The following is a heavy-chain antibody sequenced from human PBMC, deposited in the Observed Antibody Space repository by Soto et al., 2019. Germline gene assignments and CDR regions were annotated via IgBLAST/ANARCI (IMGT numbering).Heavy chain of an antibody. Sequence: VHMVESGGGVVQPGRSLRLTCAVSGFTFSDYGIHWVRQAPRKGLEWVAVVSYDGSSEFYADSVKGRFTISRDNSKNTLYLQMNSLRPEDTAVYYCAKAGYCTRGNCYDYYRYGMDVWGQGTAVTVSS. CDR1: GFTFSDYG. CDR3: AKAGYCTRGNCYDYYRYGMDV. J-gene: IGHJ6*02. D-gene: IGHD3-16*01. CDR2: VSYDGSSE. V-gene: IGHV3-30*18.